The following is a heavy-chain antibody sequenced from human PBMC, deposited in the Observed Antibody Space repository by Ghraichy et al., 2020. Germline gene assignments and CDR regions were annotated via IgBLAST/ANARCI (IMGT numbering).Heavy chain of an antibody. J-gene: IGHJ6*02. CDR1: GGSISDSY. Sequence: SETLSLTCTVSGGSISDSYWSWIRQSPGKGLEWIGYVYNSGGTKYNPSLKSRVTISVDTSKNQFSLKLTSVSAVDTAVYYCARGDCISTACYAGDYGVGVWGPGTTVTVSS. V-gene: IGHV4-59*01. D-gene: IGHD2-2*01. CDR2: VYNSGGT. CDR3: ARGDCISTACYAGDYGVGV.